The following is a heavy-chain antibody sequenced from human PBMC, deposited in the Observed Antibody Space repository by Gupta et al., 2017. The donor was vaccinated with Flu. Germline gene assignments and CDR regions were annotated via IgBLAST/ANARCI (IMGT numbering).Heavy chain of an antibody. CDR1: GFPFSDYY. CDR3: ARQRRGRRWPFDY. D-gene: IGHD2-15*01. V-gene: IGHV3-11*01. J-gene: IGHJ4*02. CDR2: ISSSGSNI. Sequence: QVQLVESGGGLVKPGGSLRLCCAASGFPFSDYYRGWIGQAPGKGLEWVSYISSSGSNIYDADAVRGRFTISRYNAKNSRYRQMKRLRAEDTDVYYCARQRRGRRWPFDYGGQGTMVTVYS.